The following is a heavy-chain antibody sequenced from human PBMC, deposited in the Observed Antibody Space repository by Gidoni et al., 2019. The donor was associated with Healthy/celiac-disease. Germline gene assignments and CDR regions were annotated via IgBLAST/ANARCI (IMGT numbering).Heavy chain of an antibody. CDR3: AREGGIAVAGTPSNFDY. Sequence: QVQLVESGGGVVQPGRSLRLSCAASGFTFSSYAMHWVRQAPGKGLEWVAVISYDGSNKYYADSVKGRFTISRDNSKNTLYLQMNSLRAEDTAVYYCAREGGIAVAGTPSNFDYWGQGTLVTVSS. D-gene: IGHD6-19*01. J-gene: IGHJ4*02. V-gene: IGHV3-30-3*01. CDR1: GFTFSSYA. CDR2: ISYDGSNK.